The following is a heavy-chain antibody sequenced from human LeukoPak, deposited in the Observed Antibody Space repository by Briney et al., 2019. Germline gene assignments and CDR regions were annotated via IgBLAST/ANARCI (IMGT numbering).Heavy chain of an antibody. D-gene: IGHD3-22*01. CDR2: IYYSGST. CDR1: GGSISSSGYY. Sequence: SQTLSLTCTVSGGSISSSGYYWSWIRQHPGKGLEWIGYIYYSGSTYYNPSLKSRVTISVDTSKNQFSLKLSSVTAADTAVYYCASNYDSSDYYFDYWGQGTLVTVSS. V-gene: IGHV4-31*03. J-gene: IGHJ4*02. CDR3: ASNYDSSDYYFDY.